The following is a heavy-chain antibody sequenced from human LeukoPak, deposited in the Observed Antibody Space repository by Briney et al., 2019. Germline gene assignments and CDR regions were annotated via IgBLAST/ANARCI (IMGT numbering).Heavy chain of an antibody. Sequence: ASVKVSCKASGYTFTSYAMNWVRQAPGQGLEWMGWINTNTGNPTYAQGFTGRFVFSLDTSVSTAYLQISSLKAEDTAVYYCARGEIRTDYDYFSYNWFDPWGQGTLVTVSS. V-gene: IGHV7-4-1*02. CDR3: ARGEIRTDYDYFSYNWFDP. D-gene: IGHD2/OR15-2a*01. CDR2: INTNTGNP. CDR1: GYTFTSYA. J-gene: IGHJ5*02.